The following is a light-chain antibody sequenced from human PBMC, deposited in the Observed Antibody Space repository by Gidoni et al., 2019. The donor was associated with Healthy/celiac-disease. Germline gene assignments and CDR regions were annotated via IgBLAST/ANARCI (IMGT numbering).Light chain of an antibody. CDR2: AAS. CDR3: QQSYSTPLT. V-gene: IGKV1-39*01. CDR1: QSISSY. J-gene: IGKJ4*01. Sequence: IQITQSPSSLSASVGDRVTITCRASQSISSYLNWYQQKPGKAPKLLIYAASSLQSGVPSSFSGSGSGTDFTLSISRLQTEDFATYYCQQSYSTPLTFGGGTKVEIK.